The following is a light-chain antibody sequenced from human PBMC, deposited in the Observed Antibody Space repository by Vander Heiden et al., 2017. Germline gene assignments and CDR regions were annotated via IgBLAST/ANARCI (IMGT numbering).Light chain of an antibody. Sequence: IYGTGTSSDVGGYKYVSWYQQHPGKAPKLMIYEVTKRPSGVPDRFSGSKSGNTASLTVSGIQAEDEADYYCISYAGSNNLVFGGGTKLTVL. J-gene: IGLJ2*01. CDR1: SSDVGGYKY. CDR2: EVT. CDR3: ISYAGSNNLV. V-gene: IGLV2-8*01.